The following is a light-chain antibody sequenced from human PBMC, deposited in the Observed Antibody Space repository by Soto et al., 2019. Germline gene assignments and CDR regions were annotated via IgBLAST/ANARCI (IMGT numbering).Light chain of an antibody. J-gene: IGKJ5*01. CDR2: DAS. Sequence: EIVLTQSPATLSLSPGERATLSCRASQSVSSYLSWYQQKPGEAPRLLIYDASNRATGIPARCSGSGCGTDFTLTISSLEPEDFAVYYCQQRSNWPPITFGQGTRLEIK. CDR1: QSVSSY. V-gene: IGKV3-11*01. CDR3: QQRSNWPPIT.